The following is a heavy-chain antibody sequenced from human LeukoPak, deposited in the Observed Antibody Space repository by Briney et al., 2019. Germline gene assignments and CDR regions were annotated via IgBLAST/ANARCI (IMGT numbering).Heavy chain of an antibody. Sequence: PGGSLRLSCAASGFTFSSYEMNWVSQAPGKGLEWVSAISGSGGSTYYADSVKGRFTISRDNSKNTLYLQMNSLRTEDTAVYYCAKYTRVPYFDYWGQGTLVTVSS. CDR1: GFTFSSYE. J-gene: IGHJ4*02. V-gene: IGHV3-23*01. D-gene: IGHD2-2*02. CDR3: AKYTRVPYFDY. CDR2: ISGSGGST.